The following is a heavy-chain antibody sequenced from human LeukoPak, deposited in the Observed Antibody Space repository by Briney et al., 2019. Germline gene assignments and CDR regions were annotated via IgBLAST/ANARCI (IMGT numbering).Heavy chain of an antibody. CDR2: IKQDGSEK. CDR1: RFTFSSYW. D-gene: IGHD1-1*01. J-gene: IGHJ3*02. Sequence: GGSLRLSCAASRFTFSSYWMSWVRQAPGKGLEWVANIKQDGSEKYYVGSVKGRFTISRDNAKNSLYLQMNSLRAEDTAVYYCARVIQLERQKTYAFDIWGQGTMVTVSS. CDR3: ARVIQLERQKTYAFDI. V-gene: IGHV3-7*01.